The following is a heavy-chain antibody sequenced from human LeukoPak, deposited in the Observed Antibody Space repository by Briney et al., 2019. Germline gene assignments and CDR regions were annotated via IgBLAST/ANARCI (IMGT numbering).Heavy chain of an antibody. CDR1: GFIFSHYW. CDR2: IKHDGSEK. D-gene: IGHD5-24*01. V-gene: IGHV3-7*01. Sequence: GGSLRLSCAASGFIFSHYWMAWVRQAPGKGLEWVANIKHDGSEKNYVDSVRGRFTISRDNAKNLVYLQMICLRVEDTAVYYCARDPDGPDYWGQGTLVAVSS. CDR3: ARDPDGPDY. J-gene: IGHJ4*02.